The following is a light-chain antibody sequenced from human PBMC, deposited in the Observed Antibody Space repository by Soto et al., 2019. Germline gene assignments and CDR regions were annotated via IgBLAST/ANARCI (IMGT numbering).Light chain of an antibody. CDR2: GAS. CDR1: QSVDSR. V-gene: IGKV3D-15*01. CDR3: QQYEKWPPSIT. J-gene: IGKJ5*01. Sequence: IVMTQSPATLPVSPGERATLSCRTSQSVDSRLAWYQHKPGQAPRLLIYGASNRATGIPDRFSGSGSGTEFTLTISSLQSEDFAVYYCQQYEKWPPSITFGQGTRLEIK.